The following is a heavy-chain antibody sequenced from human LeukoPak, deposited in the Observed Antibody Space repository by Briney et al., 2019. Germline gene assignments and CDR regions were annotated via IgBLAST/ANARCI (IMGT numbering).Heavy chain of an antibody. V-gene: IGHV4-34*01. D-gene: IGHD4-11*01. CDR2: INHSGST. J-gene: IGHJ5*02. CDR3: ARGETTESEIWFDP. Sequence: SGTLSLTCAVYGGSFSGYYWSWIRQPPGKGLEWIGEINHSGSTNYNPSLKSRVTISVDTSKNQFSLKLSSVTAADTAVYYCARGETTESEIWFDPWGQGTLVTVSS. CDR1: GGSFSGYY.